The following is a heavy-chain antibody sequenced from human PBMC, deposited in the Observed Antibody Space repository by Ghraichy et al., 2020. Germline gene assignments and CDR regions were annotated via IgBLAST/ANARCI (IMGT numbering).Heavy chain of an antibody. CDR3: ARVGVGCSSTSCYFGYYYYGMDV. V-gene: IGHV3-11*01. D-gene: IGHD2-2*01. J-gene: IGHJ6*02. CDR2: ISSSGSTI. Sequence: GESLNISCAASGFTFSDYYMSWIRQAPGKGLEWVSYISSSGSTIYYADSVKGRFTISRDNAKNSLYLQMNSLRAEDTAVYYCARVGVGCSSTSCYFGYYYYGMDVWGQGTTVTVSS. CDR1: GFTFSDYY.